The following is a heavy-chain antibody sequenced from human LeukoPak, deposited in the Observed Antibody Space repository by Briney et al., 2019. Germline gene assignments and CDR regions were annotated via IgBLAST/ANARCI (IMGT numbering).Heavy chain of an antibody. CDR3: ARDQYSSSWLATDY. CDR2: ISSNGGST. J-gene: IGHJ4*02. V-gene: IGHV3-64*01. Sequence: PGGSLRLSCAASGFTFSSYAMHWVRQAPGKGLEYVSAISSNGGSTYYANSVKGRFTISRDNSKNTLYLQMGSLRAEDMAVYYCARDQYSSSWLATDYWGQGTLVTVSS. CDR1: GFTFSSYA. D-gene: IGHD6-13*01.